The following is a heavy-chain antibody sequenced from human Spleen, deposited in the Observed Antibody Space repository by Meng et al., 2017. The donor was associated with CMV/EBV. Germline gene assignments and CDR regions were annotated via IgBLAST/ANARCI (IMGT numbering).Heavy chain of an antibody. Sequence: ASVKVSCKVSGYTLTELSRHWVRQAPGQGLEWMGIINPSGASTSHAQKFQGRVTMTRDTSTGTVNMELSSLRSEDTAVYYCAREGDDACDIWGQGTMVTVSS. CDR3: AREGDDACDI. V-gene: IGHV1-46*01. D-gene: IGHD3-10*01. CDR2: INPSGAST. J-gene: IGHJ3*02. CDR1: GYTLTELS.